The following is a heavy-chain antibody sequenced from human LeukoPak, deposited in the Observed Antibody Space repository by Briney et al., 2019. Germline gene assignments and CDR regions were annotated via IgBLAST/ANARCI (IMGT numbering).Heavy chain of an antibody. D-gene: IGHD1-26*01. CDR1: GGTFSSYY. CDR3: ARADKLYSGSYVDDAFDI. CDR2: INPNSGGT. J-gene: IGHJ3*02. Sequence: PRASVKVSCKASGGTFSSYYMHWVRQAPGQGLEWMGWINPNSGGTNYAQKFQGRVTMTRDTSISTAYMELSRLRSDDTAVYYCARADKLYSGSYVDDAFDIWGQGTMVTVSS. V-gene: IGHV1-2*02.